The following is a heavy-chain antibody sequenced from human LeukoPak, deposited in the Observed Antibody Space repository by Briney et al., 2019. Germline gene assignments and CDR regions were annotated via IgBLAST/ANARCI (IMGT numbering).Heavy chain of an antibody. J-gene: IGHJ4*02. Sequence: ASVKVSCKASGYTFTNNGINWVRQAPGQGLEWMGWISAYNGYTNYAQKLQGRVTMTTDTSTSTAYMELRSLRSDDTAIYYCARDQRMTTVTTADYWGQGTPVTVSS. V-gene: IGHV1-18*01. CDR2: ISAYNGYT. CDR3: ARDQRMTTVTTADY. D-gene: IGHD4-11*01. CDR1: GYTFTNNG.